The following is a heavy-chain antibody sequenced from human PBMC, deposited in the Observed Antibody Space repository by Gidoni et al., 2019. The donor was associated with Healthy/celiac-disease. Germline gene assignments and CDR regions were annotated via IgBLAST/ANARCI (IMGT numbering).Heavy chain of an antibody. J-gene: IGHJ6*02. D-gene: IGHD2-8*01. CDR3: ARELIPPYYYYGMDV. CDR2: INPNSGGT. Sequence: QVQLVQSGAEVKKPGASVKVSCKASGYTFTGYYMHWVRQAPGQGLEWMGWINPNSGGTNYAQKFQGRVTMTRDTSISTAYMELSRLRSDDTAVYYCARELIPPYYYYGMDVWGQGTTVTVSS. CDR1: GYTFTGYY. V-gene: IGHV1-2*02.